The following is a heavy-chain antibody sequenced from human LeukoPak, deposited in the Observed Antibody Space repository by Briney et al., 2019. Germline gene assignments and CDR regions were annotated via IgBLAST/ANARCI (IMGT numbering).Heavy chain of an antibody. J-gene: IGHJ4*02. CDR1: GFTFSSCS. D-gene: IGHD3-22*01. CDR3: ARDRDGDSSGYYYPIGFDY. Sequence: GGSLRLSCAASGFTFSSCSMNWVRQAPGKGLEWVSSISSSSSYIYYADSVKGRFTISRDNAKNSLYLQMNSLRAEDTAVYYCARDRDGDSSGYYYPIGFDYWGQGTLVTVSS. V-gene: IGHV3-21*01. CDR2: ISSSSSYI.